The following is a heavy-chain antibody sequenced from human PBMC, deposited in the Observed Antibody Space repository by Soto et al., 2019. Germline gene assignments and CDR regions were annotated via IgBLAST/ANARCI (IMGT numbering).Heavy chain of an antibody. CDR1: GASINSYS. CDR2: FYASGTT. J-gene: IGHJ3*02. Sequence: PSETLSVTWTVSGASINSYSWSWIRQPAGKGLEWVGQFYASGTTKYNPALKSRVTMSLDTSKNQFSLRLNSVTAADTAVYFCARSFYLDAFDIWGQGTMVTVSS. V-gene: IGHV4-4*07. D-gene: IGHD3-16*02. CDR3: ARSFYLDAFDI.